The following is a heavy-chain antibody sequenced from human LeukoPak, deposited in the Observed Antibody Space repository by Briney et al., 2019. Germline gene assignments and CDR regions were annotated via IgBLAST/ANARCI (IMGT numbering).Heavy chain of an antibody. J-gene: IGHJ3*02. Sequence: PSETLSLTCAVYGGSFSGYYWGWIRQPPGKGLEWIGSIYYSGSTYYNPSLKSRVTISVDTSKNQFSLKLSSVTAADTAVYYCAREWSYDFWSGYDPQTPGGCDAFDIWGQGTMVTVSS. D-gene: IGHD3-3*01. CDR3: AREWSYDFWSGYDPQTPGGCDAFDI. CDR2: IYYSGST. CDR1: GGSFSGYY. V-gene: IGHV4-39*01.